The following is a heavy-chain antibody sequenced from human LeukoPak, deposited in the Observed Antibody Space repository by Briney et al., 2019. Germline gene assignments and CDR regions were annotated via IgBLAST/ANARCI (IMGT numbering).Heavy chain of an antibody. V-gene: IGHV3-7*01. CDR3: AGDQGAVAGLYYYYYYYMDV. Sequence: PGGSLRLSCAASGFTFSSYWMSWVRQAPGKGLEWVANIKQDGSERYYVDSVKGRFTISRDNAKNSLYLQMNSLRAEDTAVYYCAGDQGAVAGLYYYYYYYMDVWGKGTTVTVSS. D-gene: IGHD6-19*01. J-gene: IGHJ6*03. CDR2: IKQDGSER. CDR1: GFTFSSYW.